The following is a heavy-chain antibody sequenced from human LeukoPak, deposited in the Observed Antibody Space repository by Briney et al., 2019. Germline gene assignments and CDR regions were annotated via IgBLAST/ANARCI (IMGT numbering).Heavy chain of an antibody. V-gene: IGHV4-39*07. CDR2: INHSGST. CDR3: ARSHYYDSSGSHNNWFDP. Sequence: PSETLSLTCTVSGGSISNGYYYWSWIRQPPGKGLEWIGEINHSGSTNYNSSLKSRVTISVDTSKNQFSLKLSSVTAADTAVYYCARSHYYDSSGSHNNWFDPWGQGTLVTVSS. CDR1: GGSISNGYYY. D-gene: IGHD3-22*01. J-gene: IGHJ5*02.